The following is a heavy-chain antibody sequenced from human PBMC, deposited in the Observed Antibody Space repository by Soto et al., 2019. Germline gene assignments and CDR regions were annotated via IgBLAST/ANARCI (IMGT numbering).Heavy chain of an antibody. CDR1: GFTFSSYG. CDR3: AKYVARGSASYPLDY. V-gene: IGHV3-30*18. Sequence: GGSLRLSCAASGFTFSSYGMHWVRQAPGKGLEWVAVISYDGSNKYYADSVKGRFTISRDNSKNTLYLQMNSLRAEDTAVYYCAKYVARGSASYPLDYWGQGTLVTVAS. D-gene: IGHD3-10*01. J-gene: IGHJ4*02. CDR2: ISYDGSNK.